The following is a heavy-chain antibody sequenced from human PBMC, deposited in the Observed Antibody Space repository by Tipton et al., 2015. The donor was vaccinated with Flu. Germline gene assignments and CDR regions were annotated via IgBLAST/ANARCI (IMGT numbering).Heavy chain of an antibody. CDR3: TRVRASRGYYYDTSGYSYYFDY. CDR2: IRSNAYGGTR. D-gene: IGHD3-22*01. CDR1: GFTFGDYG. V-gene: IGHV3-49*04. Sequence: SLRLSCSASGFTFGDYGMTWVRLAPGKGLNWVGFIRSNAYGGTREYAASVKGRFSISRDDSKSIAYLQMNGLKTEDTAVYYCTRVRASRGYYYDTSGYSYYFDYWGQGTLATVSS. J-gene: IGHJ4*02.